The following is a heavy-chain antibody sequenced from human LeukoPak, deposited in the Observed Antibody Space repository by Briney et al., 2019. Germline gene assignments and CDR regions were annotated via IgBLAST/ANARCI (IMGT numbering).Heavy chain of an antibody. CDR1: GFTFSSYA. D-gene: IGHD2-2*01. V-gene: IGHV3-23*01. J-gene: IGHJ5*02. CDR2: ISGSGGST. CDR3: ARGRGVGIDP. Sequence: GGSLRLSCAASGFTFSSYAMSWVRQAPGKGLEWVSAISGSGGSTYYADSVKGRFTISRDNARNTLYLQMNSLRAEDTAVYYCARGRGVGIDPWGQGTLVTVSS.